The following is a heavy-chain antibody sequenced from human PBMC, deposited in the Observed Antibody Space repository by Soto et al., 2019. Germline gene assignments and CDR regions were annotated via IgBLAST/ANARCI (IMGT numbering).Heavy chain of an antibody. CDR2: VYPGDSDT. J-gene: IGHJ6*03. V-gene: IGHV5-51*01. D-gene: IGHD6-6*01. CDR1: GYNFNTYW. CDR3: ARHITETSPRYFYYMDV. Sequence: PGESLKISCEASGYNFNTYWIAWVRQMPGKGLEWMGIVYPGDSDTRYSPSFQGRVTISADKSISTAYLQWSSLKASDTAIYYCARHITETSPRYFYYMDVWGKGTTVTVSS.